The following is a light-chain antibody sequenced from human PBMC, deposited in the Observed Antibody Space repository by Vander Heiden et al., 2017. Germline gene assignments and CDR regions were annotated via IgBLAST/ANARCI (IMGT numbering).Light chain of an antibody. CDR1: QNVLYSSNNKNY. Sequence: IVMTPSPDSLRVSLGRRATFNCKSSQNVLYSSNNKNYLAWYQQKPGQPPRLLIYWASTRESGVPDRFSGSGSGTDFALTISSLQAEDVAVYYCQQYYSSPRTFGQGTKVEVK. V-gene: IGKV4-1*01. CDR2: WAS. J-gene: IGKJ1*01. CDR3: QQYYSSPRT.